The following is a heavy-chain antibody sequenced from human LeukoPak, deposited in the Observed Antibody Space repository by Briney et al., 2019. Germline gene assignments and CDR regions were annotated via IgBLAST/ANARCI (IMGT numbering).Heavy chain of an antibody. J-gene: IGHJ4*02. CDR2: IRYDGSTQ. Sequence: GGSLRRSCTASGFIFSSYGMHWVRQAPGKGLEWVAFIRYDGSTQNYADSVKGRFTISRDNSKNTLYLQMNTLRAGDTAVYYCAKDGDSSGFDLSYWGQGTLVTVSS. V-gene: IGHV3-30*02. D-gene: IGHD3-22*01. CDR3: AKDGDSSGFDLSY. CDR1: GFIFSSYG.